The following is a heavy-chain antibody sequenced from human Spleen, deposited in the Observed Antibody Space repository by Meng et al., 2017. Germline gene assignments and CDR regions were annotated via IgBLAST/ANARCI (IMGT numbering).Heavy chain of an antibody. V-gene: IGHV3-74*01. CDR2: INTDGSTT. CDR1: GFTFSSYW. J-gene: IGHJ4*02. Sequence: GGSLRLSCVASGFTFSSYWMHWVRQDPGKGLVWVSRINTDGSTTSYADSVKGRFTISRDNAKNTLYLQMNSLRAEDTAVYYCAREGYYGSGNYPLDYWGQGTLVTVSS. D-gene: IGHD3-10*01. CDR3: AREGYYGSGNYPLDY.